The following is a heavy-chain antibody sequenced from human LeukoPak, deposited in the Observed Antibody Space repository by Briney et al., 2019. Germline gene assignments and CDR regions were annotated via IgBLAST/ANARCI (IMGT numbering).Heavy chain of an antibody. V-gene: IGHV1-18*01. CDR3: ATTYYYDSSGYRYYFDY. J-gene: IGHJ4*02. CDR2: ISAYNGNT. Sequence: GASVKVSCKASGYTFTSYGISWVRQAPGQGLEWMGWISAYNGNTNYAQKLQGRVTMTTDTSTSTAYMELRSLRSDDTAVYYCATTYYYDSSGYRYYFDYWGQGTLVTVSS. D-gene: IGHD3-22*01. CDR1: GYTFTSYG.